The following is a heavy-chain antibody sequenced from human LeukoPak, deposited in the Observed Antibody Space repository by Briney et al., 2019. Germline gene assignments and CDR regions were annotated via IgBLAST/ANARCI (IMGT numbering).Heavy chain of an antibody. CDR2: INHSGST. CDR3: ASAAVYSNYSWFDP. V-gene: IGHV4-34*01. D-gene: IGHD4-11*01. Sequence: PSETLSLTCAVYGGSFSGYYWSWIRQPPGKGLEWIGEINHSGSTNYNPSLKSRVTISVDTSKNQFSLKLSSVTAADTAVYYCASAAVYSNYSWFDPWRQGTLVTVSS. CDR1: GGSFSGYY. J-gene: IGHJ5*02.